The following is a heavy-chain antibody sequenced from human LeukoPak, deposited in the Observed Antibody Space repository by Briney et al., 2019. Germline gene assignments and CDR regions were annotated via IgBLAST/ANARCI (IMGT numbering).Heavy chain of an antibody. J-gene: IGHJ6*03. D-gene: IGHD3-3*01. Sequence: GGSLRLSCAASGFTFSSYSMNWVRQAPGKGLEWVSCICSSSSYIYYANSVKGRFTISRDNAKSSLYLQMNSLRDEDTAVYHCAKVYYDCWSGYGASWSYYMHLWGKGPTVPVS. V-gene: IGHV3-21*04. CDR1: GFTFSSYS. CDR3: AKVYYDCWSGYGASWSYYMHL. CDR2: ICSSSSYI.